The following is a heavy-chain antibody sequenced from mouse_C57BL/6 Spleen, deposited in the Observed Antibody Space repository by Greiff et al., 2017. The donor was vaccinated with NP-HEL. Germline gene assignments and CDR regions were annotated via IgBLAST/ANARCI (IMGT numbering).Heavy chain of an antibody. D-gene: IGHD2-2*01. J-gene: IGHJ2*01. CDR2: ISSGSSTI. CDR3: ARGYESYFDY. CDR1: GFTFSDYG. V-gene: IGHV5-17*01. Sequence: DVQLQESGGGLVKPGGSLKLSCAASGFTFSDYGMHWVRQAPEKGLEWVAYISSGSSTIYYADTVKGRFTISRDNAKNTLFLQMTSLRSEDTAMYYCARGYESYFDYWGQGTTLTVSS.